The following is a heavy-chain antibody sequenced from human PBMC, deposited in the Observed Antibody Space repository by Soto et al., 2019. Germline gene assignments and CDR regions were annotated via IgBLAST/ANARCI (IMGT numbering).Heavy chain of an antibody. J-gene: IGHJ6*02. Sequence: PGESLKISCKGSGYSFAGYWITWVRLKPGKGLEWMGRIDPSDSQTYYSPSFRGHVTISADKSISTAYLQWSSLKASDTAMYYCASTAQSYYYGMDVWGQGTTVTVSS. CDR2: IDPSDSQT. V-gene: IGHV5-10-1*01. CDR3: ASTAQSYYYGMDV. CDR1: GYSFAGYW.